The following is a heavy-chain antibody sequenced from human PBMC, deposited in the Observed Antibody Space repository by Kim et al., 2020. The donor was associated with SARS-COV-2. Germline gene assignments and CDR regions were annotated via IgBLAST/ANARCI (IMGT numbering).Heavy chain of an antibody. J-gene: IGHJ4*02. Sequence: KSRVTISVDTSKNQFSLTLSSVTAADTAVYYCARSGVGQVGSYWAVRFDYWGQGTLVTVSS. V-gene: IGHV4-34*01. D-gene: IGHD1-26*01. CDR3: ARSGVGQVGSYWAVRFDY.